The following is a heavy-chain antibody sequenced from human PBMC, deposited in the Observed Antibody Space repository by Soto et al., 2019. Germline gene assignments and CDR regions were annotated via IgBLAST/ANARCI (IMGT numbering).Heavy chain of an antibody. J-gene: IGHJ5*02. D-gene: IGHD3-10*01. V-gene: IGHV4-59*02. Sequence: PSETLSLTCTVSGGSVRSYYWSWIRQPPGKGLEWIGFIYYSGSTNYNPSLKSRVTMSVDTSKNQLSLMLRSVTTADTAVYYCARESAGSGKNNWFDPWGQGTLVTVSS. CDR2: IYYSGST. CDR3: ARESAGSGKNNWFDP. CDR1: GGSVRSYY.